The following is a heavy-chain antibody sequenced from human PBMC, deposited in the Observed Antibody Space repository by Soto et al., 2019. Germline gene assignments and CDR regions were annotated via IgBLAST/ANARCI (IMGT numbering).Heavy chain of an antibody. V-gene: IGHV1-18*01. Sequence: ASVKVSCKASGYTFTSYGISWVRQAPGQGLEWMGWISAYNGNTNYAQKLQGRVTMTTDASTSTAYMELRSLRSDDTAVYYCASLPVAAACTQWFDPWGQGTLVTVPS. CDR3: ASLPVAAACTQWFDP. D-gene: IGHD6-13*01. CDR2: ISAYNGNT. CDR1: GYTFTSYG. J-gene: IGHJ5*02.